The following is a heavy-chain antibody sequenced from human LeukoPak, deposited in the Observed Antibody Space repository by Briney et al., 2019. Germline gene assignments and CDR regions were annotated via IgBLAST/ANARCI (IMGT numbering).Heavy chain of an antibody. D-gene: IGHD5-18*01. J-gene: IGHJ6*02. V-gene: IGHV4-59*01. CDR2: VYDSGAT. CDR3: ARGYTAMSRNYYYGMDV. Sequence: SETLSLTCSVSGGSISTYYWSWVRQPPGRGLEWIGCVYDSGATNYNPSLKSRLTISVDTSKNQFSLKLRSVTAADTAVYYCARGYTAMSRNYYYGMDVWGQGTTVTVSS. CDR1: GGSISTYY.